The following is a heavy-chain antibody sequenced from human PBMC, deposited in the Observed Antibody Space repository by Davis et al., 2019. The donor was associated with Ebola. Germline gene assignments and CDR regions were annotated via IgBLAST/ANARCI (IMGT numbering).Heavy chain of an antibody. D-gene: IGHD2-15*01. CDR1: GFTFSDYY. CDR2: ISGSGGST. V-gene: IGHV3-23*01. J-gene: IGHJ6*02. Sequence: GGSLRLSCAASGFTFSDYYMSWIRQAPGKGLEWVSAISGSGGSTYYADSVKGRFTISRDNSKNTLYLQMNSLRAEDTAVYYCAKVVPGIVGALYYYGMDVWGQGTTVTVSS. CDR3: AKVVPGIVGALYYYGMDV.